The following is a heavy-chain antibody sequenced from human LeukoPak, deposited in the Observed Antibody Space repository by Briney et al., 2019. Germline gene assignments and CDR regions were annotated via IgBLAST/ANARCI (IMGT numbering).Heavy chain of an antibody. D-gene: IGHD6-19*01. CDR3: AREPDLIIAVAGDAFDI. V-gene: IGHV4-38-2*02. J-gene: IGHJ3*02. Sequence: SETLSLTCTVSGYSISSGYYWGWIRQPPGKGLEWIGRIYHSGSTYYNPSLKSRVTISVDTSKNQFSLKLSSVTAADTAVYYCAREPDLIIAVAGDAFDIWGQGTMVTVSS. CDR1: GYSISSGYY. CDR2: IYHSGST.